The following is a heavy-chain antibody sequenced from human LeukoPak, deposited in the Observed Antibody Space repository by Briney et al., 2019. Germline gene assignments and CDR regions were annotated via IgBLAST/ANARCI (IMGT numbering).Heavy chain of an antibody. V-gene: IGHV4-4*07. Sequence: SETLSLTCTVSGGSISSYYWSWIRQPAGKGLEWIGRIYTSGTTNYNPSLKSRVTMSVDTSKNQFSLKLSSVTAADTAVYYCARDSEPGTTVTRAYDAFDIWGRGTIVTVSS. CDR3: ARDSEPGTTVTRAYDAFDI. D-gene: IGHD4-17*01. J-gene: IGHJ3*02. CDR2: IYTSGTT. CDR1: GGSISSYY.